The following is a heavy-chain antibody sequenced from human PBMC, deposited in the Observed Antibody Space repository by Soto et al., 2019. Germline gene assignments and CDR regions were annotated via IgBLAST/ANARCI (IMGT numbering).Heavy chain of an antibody. CDR2: INPSGGST. CDR1: GYTFTSYY. Sequence: ASVKVSCKASGYTFTSYYMHWVRQAPGQGLEWMGIINPSGGSTSYAQKFQGRVTMTRDTSTSTVYMELSSLRSGDTAVYYCARDEILRYFDWFGSKFDYWGQGTLVTVSS. CDR3: ARDEILRYFDWFGSKFDY. V-gene: IGHV1-46*01. J-gene: IGHJ4*02. D-gene: IGHD3-9*01.